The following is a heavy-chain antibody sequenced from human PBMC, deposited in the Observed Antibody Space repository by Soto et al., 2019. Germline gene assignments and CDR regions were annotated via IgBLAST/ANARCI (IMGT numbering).Heavy chain of an antibody. CDR1: GYTFTGYY. CDR3: ARGAVATILDFDY. Sequence: ASVKVSCKASGYTFTGYYMHWVRQAPGQGLEWMGWINPNSGGTNYAQKFQGWVTMTRDTSISTAYMELSRLRSDDTAVYYCARGAVATILDFDYWGQGTLVTVSS. V-gene: IGHV1-2*04. J-gene: IGHJ4*02. D-gene: IGHD5-12*01. CDR2: INPNSGGT.